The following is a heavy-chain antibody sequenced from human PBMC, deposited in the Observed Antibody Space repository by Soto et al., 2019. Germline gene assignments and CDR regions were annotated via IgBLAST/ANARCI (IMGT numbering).Heavy chain of an antibody. D-gene: IGHD3-16*02. Sequence: GESLKISCKGSGYSFTRYLISWVRQMPGKGLEWMGRIDPSDSYTNYSPSFQGHVTISADKSISTAYLQWSSLKASDTAMYYCARLLLSRVDFDPWGQGTLVTVS. CDR1: GYSFTRYL. CDR2: IDPSDSYT. J-gene: IGHJ5*02. V-gene: IGHV5-10-1*01. CDR3: ARLLLSRVDFDP.